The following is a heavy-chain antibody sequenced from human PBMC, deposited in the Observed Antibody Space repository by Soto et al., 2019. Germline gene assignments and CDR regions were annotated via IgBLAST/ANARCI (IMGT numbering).Heavy chain of an antibody. CDR2: INAGNGNT. CDR3: ARDSAVLGVAGTTTNALDI. CDR1: GYTFTRHA. D-gene: IGHD6-19*01. Sequence: ASVKVSCKASGYTFTRHAIHWVRQAPGQRPEWMGWINAGNGNTKYSQKFQGRVTISRDTSASTAYMELSTLKSEDTAVYYCARDSAVLGVAGTTTNALDIWGQGTMVTVSS. V-gene: IGHV1-3*01. J-gene: IGHJ3*02.